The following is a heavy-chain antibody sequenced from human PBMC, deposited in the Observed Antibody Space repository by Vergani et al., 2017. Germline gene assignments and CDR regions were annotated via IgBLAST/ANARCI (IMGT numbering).Heavy chain of an antibody. CDR2: INPNSGGT. CDR1: GYTFTGYY. D-gene: IGHD3-22*01. Sequence: QVQLVQSGAEVKKPGASVKVSCKASGYTFTGYYMHWVRQAPGQGLEWMGWINPNSGGTNYAQKFQGRVTMTRETSISTAYMELSRLRSDDTAVYYCAIPSPYYYDSSGYWDYWGQGTLVTVSS. V-gene: IGHV1-2*02. J-gene: IGHJ4*02. CDR3: AIPSPYYYDSSGYWDY.